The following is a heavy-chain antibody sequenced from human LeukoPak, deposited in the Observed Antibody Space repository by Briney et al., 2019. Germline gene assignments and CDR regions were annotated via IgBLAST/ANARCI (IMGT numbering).Heavy chain of an antibody. D-gene: IGHD1-26*01. CDR1: GYGFTSYW. CDR3: ARHDSGSYHSDFQH. Sequence: GASLQISCKGSGYGFTSYWIGWVRQMPGKGREWRGIIYPGDSDTRYSPSFQGQVTISADKSISTAYLQWSSLKASDTAMYYCARHDSGSYHSDFQHWGQGTLVTVSS. J-gene: IGHJ1*01. CDR2: IYPGDSDT. V-gene: IGHV5-51*01.